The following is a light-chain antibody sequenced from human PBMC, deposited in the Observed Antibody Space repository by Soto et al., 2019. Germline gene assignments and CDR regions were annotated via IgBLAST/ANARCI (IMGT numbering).Light chain of an antibody. Sequence: EKVMTQSPATLSVAPGERATLSCRASQSVAIKFGWYQQKPGQSPRLIIYDASTRAAGIPARFSGSGSGTEFTLTISSLQSEDFAVYYCHQYNDWPTWTFGQGTKVEVK. CDR1: QSVAIK. CDR3: HQYNDWPTWT. V-gene: IGKV3-15*01. J-gene: IGKJ1*01. CDR2: DAS.